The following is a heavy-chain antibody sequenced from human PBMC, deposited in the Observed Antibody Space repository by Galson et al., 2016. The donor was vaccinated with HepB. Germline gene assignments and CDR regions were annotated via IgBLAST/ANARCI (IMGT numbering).Heavy chain of an antibody. V-gene: IGHV3-21*01. D-gene: IGHD3-22*01. CDR1: GFTFSSYS. CDR2: ISSGSRYI. CDR3: ARDASSTGYFGGTTDDY. Sequence: SLRLSCAASGFTFSSYSMNWVRQAPGKGLEWVSSISSGSRYIFYADSVKGRFTISRDNAKNSLYLQMNSLRAEDTDVYYCARDASSTGYFGGTTDDYWGQGTLVTVSS. J-gene: IGHJ4*02.